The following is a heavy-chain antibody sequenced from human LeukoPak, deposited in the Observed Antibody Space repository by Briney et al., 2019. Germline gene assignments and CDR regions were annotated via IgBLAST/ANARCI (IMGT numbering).Heavy chain of an antibody. J-gene: IGHJ6*03. Sequence: LPGGSLRLSCAASGFTFDDYTMHWVRQAPGKGLEWVSLISWDGGSTYYADSVKGRFTISRDNSKNSLYLQMNSLRTEDTALYYCARNPEWLMGYYYMDVWGKGTTVTVSS. CDR3: ARNPEWLMGYYYMDV. D-gene: IGHD3-3*01. CDR2: ISWDGGST. CDR1: GFTFDDYT. V-gene: IGHV3-43*01.